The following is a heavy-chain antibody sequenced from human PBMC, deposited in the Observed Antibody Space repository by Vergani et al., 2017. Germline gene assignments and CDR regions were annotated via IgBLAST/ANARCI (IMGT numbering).Heavy chain of an antibody. D-gene: IGHD4-17*01. V-gene: IGHV3-7*01. CDR2: IKQDGSEK. CDR3: ARPSAPGDYDALDI. CDR1: GGSIRSTFYY. J-gene: IGHJ3*02. Sequence: LQLQESDPGLVKPSETLSLTCTVSGGSIRSTFYYWGWIRQPPGKGLEWVANIKQDGSEKYYVDSVRGRFTISRDNAKNSLYLQMNSLRAEDTAVYHCARPSAPGDYDALDIWGQGTMVTVSS.